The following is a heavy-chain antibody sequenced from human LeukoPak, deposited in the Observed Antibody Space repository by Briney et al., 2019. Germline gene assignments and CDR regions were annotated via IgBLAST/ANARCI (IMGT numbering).Heavy chain of an antibody. D-gene: IGHD6-13*01. V-gene: IGHV3-15*01. CDR2: IKAKTDGGTI. Sequence: NPGGSLRLSCAASGSTFNDAYMSWVRQAPGKGLEWVGRIKAKTDGGTIDYAAPVEGRFTISRDDSKNTLYLQMNSLKIEDTAVYYCTTDAGYTSRWYNYWGQGTLVTVSS. CDR3: TTDAGYTSRWYNY. CDR1: GSTFNDAY. J-gene: IGHJ4*02.